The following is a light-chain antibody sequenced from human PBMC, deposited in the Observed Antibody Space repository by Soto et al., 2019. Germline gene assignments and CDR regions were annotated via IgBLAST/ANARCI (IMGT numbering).Light chain of an antibody. Sequence: QSALTQPASVSGSPGQSITISCTGTSSDVGGYNYVSWYQQHPGKAPKLMIYAVSNRPSGVSNRFSGSNSGNTASLSISGLQSEYEADYYCSSYTSSSTLVVFGGGTKLTVL. CDR3: SSYTSSSTLVV. CDR2: AVS. J-gene: IGLJ2*01. V-gene: IGLV2-14*01. CDR1: SSDVGGYNY.